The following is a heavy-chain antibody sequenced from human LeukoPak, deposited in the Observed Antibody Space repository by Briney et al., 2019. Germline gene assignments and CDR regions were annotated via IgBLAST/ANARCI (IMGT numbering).Heavy chain of an antibody. CDR2: ISGSGGST. CDR3: AKGGEVLVNWFDH. V-gene: IGHV3-23*01. CDR1: GFTFSSYA. Sequence: GGSLRLSCAASGFTFSSYAMSWVRQAPGKGLEWVSAISGSGGSTYYADSVKGRFPISRDNSKNTLYLQMNSLRAEDTAVYYCAKGGEVLVNWFDHWGQGTLVTVSS. D-gene: IGHD3-16*01. J-gene: IGHJ5*02.